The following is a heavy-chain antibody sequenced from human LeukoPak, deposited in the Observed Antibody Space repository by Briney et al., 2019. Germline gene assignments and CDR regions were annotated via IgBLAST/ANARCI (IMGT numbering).Heavy chain of an antibody. J-gene: IGHJ4*02. CDR3: ARDLYGDYAFDF. CDR2: IRYDGSNK. V-gene: IGHV3-30*02. Sequence: GGSLRLSCAASGFTFSSYGMHWVRQAPGKGLEWVAFIRYDGSNKYYADSVKGRFTISRDNAKNSLYLQMNSLRVEDTAVYYCARDLYGDYAFDFWGQGTMVTVSS. CDR1: GFTFSSYG. D-gene: IGHD4-17*01.